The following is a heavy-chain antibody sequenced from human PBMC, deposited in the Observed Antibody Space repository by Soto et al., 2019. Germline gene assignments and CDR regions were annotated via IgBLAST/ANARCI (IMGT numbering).Heavy chain of an antibody. V-gene: IGHV1-58*01. CDR3: GALIEGGAP. CDR2: IVVGSGNT. Sequence: ASVKVSCKASGFTFTNSAVQWVRQARGQRLEWIGWIVVGSGNTNYAQKFQERVTITRDMSTSTAYMQLSSLRSEDTAVYYCGALIEGGAPWGQGTLVTVSS. CDR1: GFTFTNSA. J-gene: IGHJ5*02. D-gene: IGHD2-15*01.